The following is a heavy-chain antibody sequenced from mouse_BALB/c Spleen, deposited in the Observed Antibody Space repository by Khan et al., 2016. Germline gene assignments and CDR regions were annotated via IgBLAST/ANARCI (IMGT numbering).Heavy chain of an antibody. CDR1: GFSLTSYG. J-gene: IGHJ1*01. Sequence: QVTLKESGPGLVAPSQSLSITCTVSGFSLTSYGVHWVRQPPGKGLEWLGVIWAGGSTNYNSALMSRLSISKDNSKSQVFLKMNSLQTDDTAMYYCARGGGNWYFDVWGAGTTVTVSS. V-gene: IGHV2-9*02. CDR2: IWAGGST. CDR3: ARGGGNWYFDV.